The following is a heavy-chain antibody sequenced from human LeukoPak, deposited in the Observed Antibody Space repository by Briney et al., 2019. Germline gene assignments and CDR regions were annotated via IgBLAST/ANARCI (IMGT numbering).Heavy chain of an antibody. D-gene: IGHD2-21*02. CDR1: GFTFSSYS. Sequence: GGSLRLSCAASGFTFSSYSMNWVRQAPGKGLEWVSSISGSSSYINYADSMKGRFTISRDNAKNSLYLQMNSLRAEDTAVYYCARDQYIVVEATINYAMDVWGQGTTVTVSS. CDR2: ISGSSSYI. V-gene: IGHV3-21*06. CDR3: ARDQYIVVEATINYAMDV. J-gene: IGHJ6*02.